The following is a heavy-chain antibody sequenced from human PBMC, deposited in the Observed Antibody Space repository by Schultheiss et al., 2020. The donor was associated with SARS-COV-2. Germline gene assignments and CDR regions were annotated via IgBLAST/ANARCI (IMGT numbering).Heavy chain of an antibody. Sequence: GGSLRLSCAASGFTFSSYGMHWVRQAPGKGLEWVAVIWYDGSNKYYADSVKGRFTISRDNSKNTLYLQMNSLRAEDTAVHYCARTSPAAIPLDYWGQGTLVTVSS. V-gene: IGHV3-33*01. CDR3: ARTSPAAIPLDY. CDR2: IWYDGSNK. D-gene: IGHD2-2*02. CDR1: GFTFSSYG. J-gene: IGHJ4*02.